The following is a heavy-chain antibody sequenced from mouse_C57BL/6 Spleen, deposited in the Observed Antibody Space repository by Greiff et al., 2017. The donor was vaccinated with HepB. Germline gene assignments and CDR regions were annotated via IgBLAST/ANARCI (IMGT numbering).Heavy chain of an antibody. V-gene: IGHV1-55*01. CDR2: IYPGSGST. Sequence: QVQLQHPGAELVKPGASVKMSCKASGYTFTSYWITWVKQRPGQGLEWIGDIYPGSGSTNYNEKFKSKATLTVDTSSSTAYMQRSSLTSEDSAVYYCARYYYGSSQFSWFAYWGQGTLVTVSA. CDR3: ARYYYGSSQFSWFAY. D-gene: IGHD1-1*01. J-gene: IGHJ3*01. CDR1: GYTFTSYW.